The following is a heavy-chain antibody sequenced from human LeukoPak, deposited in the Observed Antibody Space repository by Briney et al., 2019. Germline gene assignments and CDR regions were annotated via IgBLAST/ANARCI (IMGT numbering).Heavy chain of an antibody. V-gene: IGHV4-39*07. D-gene: IGHD6-19*01. CDR1: GGSISSSSYY. J-gene: IGHJ4*02. CDR3: ARVRQWLVNYFDY. CDR2: IYYSGST. Sequence: PSETLSLTCTVSGGSISSSSYYWGWIRQPPGKGLEWIGSIYYSGSTYYNPSLKSRVTISVDTSKNQFSLKLSSVTAADTAVYYCARVRQWLVNYFDYWGQGTLVTVSS.